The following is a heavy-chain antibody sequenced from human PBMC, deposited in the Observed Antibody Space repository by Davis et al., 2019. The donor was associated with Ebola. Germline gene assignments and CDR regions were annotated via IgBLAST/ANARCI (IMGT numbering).Heavy chain of an antibody. D-gene: IGHD4-17*01. V-gene: IGHV3-23*01. CDR3: AKDVYGESPGDLFYYHFGMDV. Sequence: GESLKISCAASGFTFSSYWMHWVRQTPGKGLEWVSRISGSGGDPHYADSVKGRFTISRDNSKNTLYLQMNSLRAEDTAVYYCAKDVYGESPGDLFYYHFGMDVWGQGTTVTVSS. CDR1: GFTFSSYW. J-gene: IGHJ6*02. CDR2: ISGSGGDP.